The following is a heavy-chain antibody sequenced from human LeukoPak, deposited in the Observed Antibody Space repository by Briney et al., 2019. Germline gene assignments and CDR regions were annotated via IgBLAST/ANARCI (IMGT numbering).Heavy chain of an antibody. Sequence: PGGSLRLSSAASGFTFSSYGVHWVRQAPGKGLEWVAVISYDGSNKYYADSVKGRFTISRDNSKNTLYLQMDSLRAEDTAVYYCAKVASIDSGDDYWGQGTLVTVSS. D-gene: IGHD3-3*02. V-gene: IGHV3-30*18. CDR3: AKVASIDSGDDY. CDR1: GFTFSSYG. CDR2: ISYDGSNK. J-gene: IGHJ4*02.